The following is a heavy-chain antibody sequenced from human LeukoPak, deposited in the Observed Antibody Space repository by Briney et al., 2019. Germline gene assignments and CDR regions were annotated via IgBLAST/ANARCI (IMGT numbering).Heavy chain of an antibody. Sequence: GGSLRLSCVASGFTFTSSAMSWVRQAPGKGLEGVSAISGRSGTTYYADSAKGRFTISRDNSKNTLYLQMNSLRAGDTAVYYCAKVGTVYFPLDFWGQGTLVTVSS. CDR2: ISGRSGTT. V-gene: IGHV3-23*01. J-gene: IGHJ4*02. CDR1: GFTFTSSA. CDR3: AKVGTVYFPLDF. D-gene: IGHD2/OR15-2a*01.